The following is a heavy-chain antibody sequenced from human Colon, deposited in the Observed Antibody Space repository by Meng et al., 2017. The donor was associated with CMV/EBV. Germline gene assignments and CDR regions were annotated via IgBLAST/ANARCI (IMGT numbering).Heavy chain of an antibody. J-gene: IGHJ4*02. CDR1: GFTFSSYA. CDR2: IKQDGSEK. V-gene: IGHV3-7*01. D-gene: IGHD3-10*01. Sequence: GESLKISCVASGFTFSSYAMSWVRQAPGKGLEWVANIKQDGSEKYYVDSVKGRFTISRDNAKNSLYLQMNSLRAEDTAVYYCARLEGYYGSGSYNYWGQGTLVTVSS. CDR3: ARLEGYYGSGSYNY.